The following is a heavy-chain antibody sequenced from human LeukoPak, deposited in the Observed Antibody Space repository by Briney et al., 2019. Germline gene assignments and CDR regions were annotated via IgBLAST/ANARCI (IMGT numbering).Heavy chain of an antibody. Sequence: GGSLRLSCAASGFTFSSYDMHWVRQAPGKGLEWVSAIGTAGDTYYPGSVKGRFTISRQNAKNSLDLQMNSLRAGDTAVYYCVRSLNDAFDKWGRGTMVTVSS. CDR1: GFTFSSYD. CDR2: IGTAGDT. J-gene: IGHJ3*02. CDR3: VRSLNDAFDK. V-gene: IGHV3-13*01. D-gene: IGHD4-17*01.